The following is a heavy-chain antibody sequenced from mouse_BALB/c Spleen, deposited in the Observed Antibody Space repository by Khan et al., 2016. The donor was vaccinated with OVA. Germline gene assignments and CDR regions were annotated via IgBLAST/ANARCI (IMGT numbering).Heavy chain of an antibody. CDR2: IDPENGDT. Sequence: VQLQQSGAGFVRSGASVKLSCTTSGFNIKDYYMHWVKQRPKRGLEWIGWIDPENGDTEYAPKFQGKATMTADTSSNTAYLHLSSLTSEGTAVYYCNAAKISRWFASWGQGTLVTVSA. J-gene: IGHJ3*01. V-gene: IGHV14-4*02. CDR1: GFNIKDYY. CDR3: NAAKISRWFAS.